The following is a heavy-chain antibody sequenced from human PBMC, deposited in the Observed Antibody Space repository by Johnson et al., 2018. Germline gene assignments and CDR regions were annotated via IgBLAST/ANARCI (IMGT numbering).Heavy chain of an antibody. J-gene: IGHJ6*02. CDR2: IYSGGST. D-gene: IGHD1-26*01. CDR1: GFTFSSNY. V-gene: IGHV3-66*01. CDR3: AREYRRGGLHGMDV. Sequence: VQLVQSGGGLVQPGGSLRLSCAASGFTFSSNYMSWVRQAPGKGLEWVSVIYSGGSTYYADSVKGRFTISRDNSKNTLYLQMNSLGAEDTAVYYWAREYRRGGLHGMDVWGQGTTVTVSS.